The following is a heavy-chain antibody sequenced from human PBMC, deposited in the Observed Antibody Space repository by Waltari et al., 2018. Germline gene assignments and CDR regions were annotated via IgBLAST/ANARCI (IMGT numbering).Heavy chain of an antibody. Sequence: QEHLVESGGGVVQPGKSLRLSCEASGFNINSYDMHWVRQAPGQGLGWVAGIWSDGSKKFHADSLKDRFTISRDRSQSTVYLQMKRVRDEDTAIYYCARGAGSSWYPHFDYWGQGALVTVSS. V-gene: IGHV3-33*01. CDR1: GFNINSYD. J-gene: IGHJ4*02. CDR2: IWSDGSKK. D-gene: IGHD6-13*01. CDR3: ARGAGSSWYPHFDY.